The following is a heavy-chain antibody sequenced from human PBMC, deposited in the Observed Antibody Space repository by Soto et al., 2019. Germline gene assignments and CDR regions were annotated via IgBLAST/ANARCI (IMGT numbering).Heavy chain of an antibody. CDR2: IFYSGST. CDR3: ASTEDFFDY. Sequence: SETLSLTCSVSGVSLTSGTYYWSWIRQHPGKGLEWIGYIFYSGSTDYNPSLKSRVNISVDTSKDQFSLKLSSVTAADTAVYYCASTEDFFDYWGQGTLVTVSS. J-gene: IGHJ4*02. V-gene: IGHV4-31*03. CDR1: GVSLTSGTYY.